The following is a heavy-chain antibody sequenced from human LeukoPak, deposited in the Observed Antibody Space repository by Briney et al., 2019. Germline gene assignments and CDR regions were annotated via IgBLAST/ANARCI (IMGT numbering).Heavy chain of an antibody. CDR2: FHHSGST. J-gene: IGHJ4*02. Sequence: ETLSLTCSVSGYSISSGFYWDWIRQPPGKGLEWIGSFHHSGSTPYNPSLNSRVSISVDTSKNQLSLKLSSVTAADTAVYYCARREGYNFDYWGQGTLVTVSS. CDR3: ARREGYNFDY. V-gene: IGHV4-38-2*02. CDR1: GYSISSGFY. D-gene: IGHD5-24*01.